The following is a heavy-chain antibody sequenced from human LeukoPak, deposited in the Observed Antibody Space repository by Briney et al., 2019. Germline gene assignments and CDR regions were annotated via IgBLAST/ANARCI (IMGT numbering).Heavy chain of an antibody. V-gene: IGHV4-61*02. J-gene: IGHJ4*02. Sequence: PSQTLSLTCTVSGGSISSGSYYWSWIRQPAGKGLEWIGRIYTSGSTNYNPSLKSRVTISVDTSKNQFSLKLSSVTAADTAVYYCARLASSGWPFDYWGQGTLVTVSS. CDR1: GGSISSGSYY. D-gene: IGHD6-19*01. CDR2: IYTSGST. CDR3: ARLASSGWPFDY.